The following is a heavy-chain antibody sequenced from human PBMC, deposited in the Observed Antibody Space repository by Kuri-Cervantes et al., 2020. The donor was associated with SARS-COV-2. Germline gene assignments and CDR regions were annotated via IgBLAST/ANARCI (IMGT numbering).Heavy chain of an antibody. V-gene: IGHV1-2*04. J-gene: IGHJ3*02. CDR2: INPNSGGT. CDR3: ARSTPFRRQVVISQGRAFDI. Sequence: ASVKVSCKASGYTFTGYYMHWVRQAPGQGLEWTGWINPNSGGTNYAQKFQGWVTMTRDTSISTFYMELSSLRTADTAVYYCARSTPFRRQVVISQGRAFDIWGQGTMVTVSS. CDR1: GYTFTGYY. D-gene: IGHD3-22*01.